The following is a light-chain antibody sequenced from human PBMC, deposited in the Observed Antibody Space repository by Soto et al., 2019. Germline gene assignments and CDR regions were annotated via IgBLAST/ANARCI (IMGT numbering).Light chain of an antibody. V-gene: IGKV3-11*01. CDR3: QHRANWPLT. Sequence: EVVLTQSPATQSLSPGERATLSCRASQSVSSYLAWYQQRPGQAPRLLIYDASNRATGVPARFSGSGSGTDFTLTISSLEPQDFAVYYCQHRANWPLTFGRGTKLEIK. J-gene: IGKJ4*01. CDR2: DAS. CDR1: QSVSSY.